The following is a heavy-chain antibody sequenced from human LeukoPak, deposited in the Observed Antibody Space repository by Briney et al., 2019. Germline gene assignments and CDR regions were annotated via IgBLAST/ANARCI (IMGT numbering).Heavy chain of an antibody. CDR2: IRYDGSNK. J-gene: IGHJ3*02. Sequence: PGGSLRLSCAASGFTFSSYGMHWVRQAPGKGLEWVAFIRYDGSNKYYADSVKGRFTISRDNSKNTLYLQMNSLRAEDTAVYYCARDLRRSRTGAVAEDAFDIWGQGTMVTVSS. V-gene: IGHV3-30*02. CDR3: ARDLRRSRTGAVAEDAFDI. CDR1: GFTFSSYG. D-gene: IGHD6-19*01.